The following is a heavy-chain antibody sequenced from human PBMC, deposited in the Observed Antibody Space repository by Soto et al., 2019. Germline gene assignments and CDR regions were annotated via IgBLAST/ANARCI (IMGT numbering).Heavy chain of an antibody. V-gene: IGHV4-39*01. CDR2: IYYSGST. CDR1: GGSISSSSYY. J-gene: IGHJ4*02. CDR3: ARLPAAANYFDY. D-gene: IGHD6-25*01. Sequence: QLQLQESGPGLVKPSETLSLTCTVSGGSISSSSYYWGWIRQPPGKGLEWIGSIYYSGSTYYNPSLKRRVTKSVDTSKNQFSLKLSSVTAADTAVYYCARLPAAANYFDYWGQGTLVTVSS.